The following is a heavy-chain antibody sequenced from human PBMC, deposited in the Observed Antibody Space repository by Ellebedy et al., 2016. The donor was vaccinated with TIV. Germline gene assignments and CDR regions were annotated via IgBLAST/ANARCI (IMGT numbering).Heavy chain of an antibody. CDR2: IYYSGST. V-gene: IGHV4-59*08. CDR3: ARGRNCVSSGCYGAYFDY. Sequence: SETLSLTCTVSGGSISPYYWSWIRQPPGKGLEWIGYIYYSGSTNYNPSLKSRVTISVDTSKNQFSLQLDSVTPEDTAVYFCARGRNCVSSGCYGAYFDYWGQGSLVTISS. CDR1: GGSISPYY. D-gene: IGHD2-2*01. J-gene: IGHJ4*02.